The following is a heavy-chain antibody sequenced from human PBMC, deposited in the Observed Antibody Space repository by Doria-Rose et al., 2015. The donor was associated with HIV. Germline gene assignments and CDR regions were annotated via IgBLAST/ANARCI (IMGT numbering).Heavy chain of an antibody. V-gene: IGHV2-26*01. D-gene: IGHD6-13*01. CDR2: IFSDDER. Sequence: SGPVLVKPTETLTLTCTVSGVSLSSPGMGVSWIRQPPGKALEWLANIFSDDERSYKTSLKSRLTISRCTSKSQVFRTMTDMDPVDTATYYCARIKSSRWYHKYYFDFWGQGTLVIVSA. CDR1: GVSLSSPGMG. CDR3: ARIKSSRWYHKYYFDF. J-gene: IGHJ4*02.